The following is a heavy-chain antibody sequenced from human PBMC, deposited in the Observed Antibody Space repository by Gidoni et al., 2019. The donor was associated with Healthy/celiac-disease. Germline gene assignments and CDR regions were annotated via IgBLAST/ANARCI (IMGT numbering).Heavy chain of an antibody. CDR1: GFTFSSYA. CDR3: AKLVMNNGKDY. J-gene: IGHJ4*02. Sequence: EVQQLESGGGSVQPGWSLRLSCAAAGFTFSSYARRWAGRAPGRGLEWVSTSGGSGGSTNYADTVKGRFTISSDNAKNTLCLQINSLRAEDTAVYYCAKLVMNNGKDYWGQGTLVTVSS. CDR2: SGGSGGST. D-gene: IGHD1-20*01. V-gene: IGHV3-23*01.